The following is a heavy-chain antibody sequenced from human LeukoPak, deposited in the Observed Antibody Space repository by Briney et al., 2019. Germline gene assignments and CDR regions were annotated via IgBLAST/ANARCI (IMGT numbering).Heavy chain of an antibody. CDR1: GFPFSSYS. CDR2: ISTRIDYM. D-gene: IGHD6-19*01. CDR3: ARAIFSRGWYLVDY. Sequence: GGSLRLSCAASGFPFSSYSMHWVRRAPGRGLEWVSSISTRIDYMYYADSVKGRFTISRDNAKNSLYLQMNSLRAEDTAVYYCARAIFSRGWYLVDYWGQGTLVTVSS. J-gene: IGHJ4*02. V-gene: IGHV3-21*01.